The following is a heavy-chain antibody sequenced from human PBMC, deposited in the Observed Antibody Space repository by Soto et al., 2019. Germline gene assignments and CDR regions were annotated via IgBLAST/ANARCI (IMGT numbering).Heavy chain of an antibody. J-gene: IGHJ5*02. CDR1: GGTFSSYA. CDR3: ARGLSDILTDAYNWFDP. D-gene: IGHD3-9*01. Sequence: GASVKVSCKASGGTFSSYAISWVRQAPGQGLEWMGGIIPIFGTANYAQKFQGRVTITADESTSTAYMELSSPRSEDTAVYYCARGLSDILTDAYNWFDPWGQGTLVTVSS. CDR2: IIPIFGTA. V-gene: IGHV1-69*13.